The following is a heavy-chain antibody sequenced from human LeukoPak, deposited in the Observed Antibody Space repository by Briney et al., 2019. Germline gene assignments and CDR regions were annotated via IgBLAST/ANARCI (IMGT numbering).Heavy chain of an antibody. V-gene: IGHV1-8*01. CDR3: ARGGRRGNDIDY. Sequence: ASVKVSCKASGYTFTSYDINWVRQATGQGLEWMGWMNPNSGNTGYAQKFQGRVTMTRNTSISTAYMELSGLRSEDTAVYYCARGGRRGNDIDYWGQGTLVTVSS. D-gene: IGHD1-1*01. CDR2: MNPNSGNT. J-gene: IGHJ4*02. CDR1: GYTFTSYD.